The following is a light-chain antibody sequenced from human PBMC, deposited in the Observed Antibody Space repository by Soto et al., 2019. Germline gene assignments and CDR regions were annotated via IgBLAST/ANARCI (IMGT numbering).Light chain of an antibody. CDR3: QHYNSYSEA. Sequence: EIQMTQSPSSLSGSVGDRVTITCRASQTISSWLAWYQQKPGKAPKLLIYKASTLKSGVPSRFSGSGSGTEFTLTISSLQPDDFATYCCQHYNSYSEAFGQGTKV. J-gene: IGKJ1*01. CDR1: QTISSW. V-gene: IGKV1-5*03. CDR2: KAS.